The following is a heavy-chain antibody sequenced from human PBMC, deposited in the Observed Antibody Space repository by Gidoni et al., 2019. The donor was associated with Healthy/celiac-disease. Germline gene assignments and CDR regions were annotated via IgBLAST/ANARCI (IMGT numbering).Heavy chain of an antibody. Sequence: DGSNKYYADSVKGLFTISRDNSKNTLYLQMNSLRAEDTAVYYCAHDAFDIWGQGTMVTVSS. J-gene: IGHJ3*02. V-gene: IGHV3-33*06. CDR2: DGSNK. CDR3: AHDAFDI.